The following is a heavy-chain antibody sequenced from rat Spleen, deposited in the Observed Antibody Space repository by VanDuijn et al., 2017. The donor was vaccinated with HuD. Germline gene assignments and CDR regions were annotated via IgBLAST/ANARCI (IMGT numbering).Heavy chain of an antibody. Sequence: EVQLVESGGGLVQPGRSLKLSCVTSGFTFNYYWMTWIRQAPGKGLEWVASITNASGGTHYPDSVKGRFTISRDNAKSTLYLQLDSLRSEDTATYYCARSGEDGYTYYWYFDFWGPGTMVTVSS. CDR2: ITNASGGT. D-gene: IGHD1-6*01. V-gene: IGHV5-31*01. CDR3: ARSGEDGYTYYWYFDF. J-gene: IGHJ1*01. CDR1: GFTFNYYW.